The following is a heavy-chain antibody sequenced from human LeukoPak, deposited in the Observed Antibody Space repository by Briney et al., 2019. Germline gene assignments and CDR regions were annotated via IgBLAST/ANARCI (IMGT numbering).Heavy chain of an antibody. CDR3: ARDRGARGRGLA. D-gene: IGHD3-10*01. J-gene: IGHJ5*02. CDR2: IGPSSGDI. CDR1: GGSISTSNW. Sequence: PSETLSLTCAVSGGSISTSNWWSWVRQAPGTGLEWVSSIGPSSGDIYYADSVKGRFTISRDNDKNSLYLQMNSLRAEDTAVYYCARDRGARGRGLAWGQGTQVTVSS. V-gene: IGHV3-21*01.